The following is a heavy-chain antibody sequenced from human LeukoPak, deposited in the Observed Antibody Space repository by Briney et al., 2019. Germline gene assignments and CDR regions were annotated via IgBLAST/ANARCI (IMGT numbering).Heavy chain of an antibody. V-gene: IGHV3-7*01. CDR3: ARGRIVGTTLFGPDY. J-gene: IGHJ4*02. Sequence: GGSLRLSCAASGFTFSSSWMTWVRQAPGKGLEWVANINQDGSETSYVDSVKGRFTISRDNAENSPYLQMNSLRAEDTAVYYCARGRIVGTTLFGPDYWGQGTLVTVSS. CDR1: GFTFSSSW. D-gene: IGHD1-26*01. CDR2: INQDGSET.